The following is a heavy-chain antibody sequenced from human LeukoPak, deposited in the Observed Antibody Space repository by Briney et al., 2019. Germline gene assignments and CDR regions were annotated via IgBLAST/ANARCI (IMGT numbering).Heavy chain of an antibody. V-gene: IGHV4-34*01. CDR3: ARLRAARPYYYYGMDV. CDR1: GGSFSGYY. D-gene: IGHD6-6*01. J-gene: IGHJ6*02. CDR2: INHSGST. Sequence: SETLSLTCAVYGGSFSGYYWSWIRQPPGKGLEWIGEINHSGSTNYNPSPKSRVTISVDTSKNQFSLKLSSVTAADTAVYYCARLRAARPYYYYGMDVWGQGTTVTVSS.